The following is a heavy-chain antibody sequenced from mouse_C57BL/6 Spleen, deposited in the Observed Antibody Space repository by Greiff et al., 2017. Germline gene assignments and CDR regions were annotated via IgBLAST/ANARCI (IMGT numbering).Heavy chain of an antibody. Sequence: QVQLQQSGPELVKPGASVKISCKASGYAFSSSWMNWVKQRPGKGLEWLGRIYPGDGDTNYNGKFKGKATLTADKSSSTAYMQLSSLTSEDSAVYFCARLNWDLDYWGQGTTLTVSS. CDR2: IYPGDGDT. D-gene: IGHD4-1*01. CDR3: ARLNWDLDY. J-gene: IGHJ2*01. V-gene: IGHV1-82*01. CDR1: GYAFSSSW.